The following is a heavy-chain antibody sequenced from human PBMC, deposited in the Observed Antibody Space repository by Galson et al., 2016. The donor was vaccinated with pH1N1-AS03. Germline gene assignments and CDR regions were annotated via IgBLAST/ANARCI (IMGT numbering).Heavy chain of an antibody. J-gene: IGHJ5*01. D-gene: IGHD1-26*01. CDR2: IQRKFNGGAI. Sequence: SLRLSCAVSGLIFKNPWMSWVRQAPGMGLEWVGRIQRKFNGGAIDYAAAVTGRFTISRDDSQNTLYLQMNNLKTEDTGLYYCATNSRGGSYYGVSWGHGTLVTVSS. CDR3: ATNSRGGSYYGVS. V-gene: IGHV3-15*01. CDR1: GLIFKNPW.